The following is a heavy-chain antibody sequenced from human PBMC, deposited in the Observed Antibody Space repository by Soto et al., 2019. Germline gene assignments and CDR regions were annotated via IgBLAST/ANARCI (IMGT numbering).Heavy chain of an antibody. D-gene: IGHD6-13*01. CDR2: TRNKANSYTT. J-gene: IGHJ4*02. CDR1: GFTFSDHY. Sequence: EVQLVESGGGLVQPGGSLRLSCVASGFTFSDHYMDWVRQAPGKGLEWVGRTRNKANSYTTEYAASVKGRFTISRDDSKNSLYLQMNSLKTEDTAVYYCARASGAYSSWGQGTLVTVSS. CDR3: ARASGAYSS. V-gene: IGHV3-72*01.